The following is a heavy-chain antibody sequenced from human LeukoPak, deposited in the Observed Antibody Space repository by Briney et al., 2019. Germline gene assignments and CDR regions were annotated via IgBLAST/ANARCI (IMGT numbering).Heavy chain of an antibody. CDR3: AKDSSGPVLLWFGEMGGIDY. J-gene: IGHJ4*02. Sequence: GGSLRLFCAASGFTFSSYGMHWVRQAPGKGLEWVAVISYDGSNKYYADSVKGRFTISRDNSKNTLYLQMNSLRAEDTAVYYCAKDSSGPVLLWFGEMGGIDYWGQGTLVTVSS. V-gene: IGHV3-30*18. CDR1: GFTFSSYG. CDR2: ISYDGSNK. D-gene: IGHD3-10*01.